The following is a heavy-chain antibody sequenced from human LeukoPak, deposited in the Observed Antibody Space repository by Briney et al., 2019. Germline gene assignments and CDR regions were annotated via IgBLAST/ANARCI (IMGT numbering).Heavy chain of an antibody. Sequence: GSLRLSCAASGFTFSSYAMSWVRQAPGKGLEWIGEMNHIGGTNYNPSLKSRVTISVDRTRNQLYLNLSSVTVADTAVYYCARGSGPWGQGTLVTVSS. V-gene: IGHV4-34*01. CDR1: GFTFSSYA. CDR2: MNHIGGT. J-gene: IGHJ5*02. CDR3: ARGSGP.